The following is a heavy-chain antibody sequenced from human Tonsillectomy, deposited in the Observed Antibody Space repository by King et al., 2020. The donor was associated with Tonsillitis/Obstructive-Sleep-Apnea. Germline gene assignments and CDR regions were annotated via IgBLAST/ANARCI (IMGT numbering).Heavy chain of an antibody. CDR1: GGSISSYY. D-gene: IGHD3-3*01. V-gene: IGHV4-59*01. CDR2: IYYSGST. J-gene: IGHJ4*02. Sequence: QLQLQESGPGLVKPSETLSLTCTVSGGSISSYYWSWIRQPPGKGLEWIGYIYYSGSTHYNPSLKSRVTISVDTSKNQFSLKLSSVTAADTAVYYCARVNYDFWSGYSHFDYWGQGTLVTVSS. CDR3: ARVNYDFWSGYSHFDY.